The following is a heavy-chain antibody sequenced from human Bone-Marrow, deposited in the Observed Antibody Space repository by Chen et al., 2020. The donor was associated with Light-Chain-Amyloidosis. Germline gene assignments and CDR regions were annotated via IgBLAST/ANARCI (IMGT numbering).Heavy chain of an antibody. Sequence: EVQLEQSGPEVKKPGESLKISCKGSGYTFPNYWIGWVRQMPGKGLEWMGVIYPDHSDARYSPAVEGQVTISADKSITTAYLQWRSLKASDTAMYYCARRRDGYNFDYWGQGTLVTVSS. V-gene: IGHV5-51*01. D-gene: IGHD5-12*01. CDR2: IYPDHSDA. CDR3: ARRRDGYNFDY. J-gene: IGHJ4*02. CDR1: GYTFPNYW.